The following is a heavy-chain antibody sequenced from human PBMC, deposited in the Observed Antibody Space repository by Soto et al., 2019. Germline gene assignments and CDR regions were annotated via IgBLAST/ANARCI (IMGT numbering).Heavy chain of an antibody. Sequence: QVQLRESGPGLVKPSDTLSLTCVVSGYSISGDNWWGWIRQSPGRGLEWIGYISSGGNTHYNPSLESRLTTSVDTSKNQFSLKLNSVTAVDTAVYYCTKKTGDHCPFGDWGQGTLVTVSS. J-gene: IGHJ4*02. CDR1: GYSISGDNW. CDR2: ISSGGNT. D-gene: IGHD2-21*02. V-gene: IGHV4-28*01. CDR3: TKKTGDHCPFGD.